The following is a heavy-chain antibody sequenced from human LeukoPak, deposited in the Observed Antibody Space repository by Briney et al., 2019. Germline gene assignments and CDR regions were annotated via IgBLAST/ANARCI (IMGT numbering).Heavy chain of an antibody. J-gene: IGHJ5*02. CDR1: GFIFTNYG. Sequence: GSLRLSCAASGFIFTNYGFSWVRQAPGKGLGWVSGITGSGTNTYYADSVKGRFTISRDNSKNTLYLQMSTLRDEDTAVYYCVKSPGPAAGNWFDPWGQGTLVTVSS. CDR2: ITGSGTNT. D-gene: IGHD6-13*01. V-gene: IGHV3-23*01. CDR3: VKSPGPAAGNWFDP.